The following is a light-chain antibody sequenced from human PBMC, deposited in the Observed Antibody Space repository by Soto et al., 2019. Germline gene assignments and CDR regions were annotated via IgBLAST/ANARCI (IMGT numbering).Light chain of an antibody. J-gene: IGLJ2*01. V-gene: IGLV4-60*02. CDR2: LEGSGSY. CDR3: ETWDTNVVV. CDR1: SGHITYI. Sequence: QSVLTQSASASASLGSSVKLTCTLSSGHITYIIAWPQQQPGKAPRYLMKLEGSGSYNKGSGIPDRFSGSSTGADRYLTISNLQFEDEADYYCETWDTNVVVFGGGTQLTVL.